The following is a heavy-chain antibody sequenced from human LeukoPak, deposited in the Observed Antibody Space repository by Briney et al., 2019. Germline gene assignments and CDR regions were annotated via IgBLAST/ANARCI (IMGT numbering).Heavy chain of an antibody. CDR3: VREVRVGVVYYFDW. V-gene: IGHV3-21*06. Sequence: GGSLRLSCAASGFSFNTYSMNWVRQAPGKGLEWVSFISSSSTYIYYGDSVKGRFTISRNNAKNSLYLQMNSLRAEDTAVYYCVREVRVGVVYYFDWWGPGTLVTVSS. CDR1: GFSFNTYS. D-gene: IGHD1-26*01. CDR2: ISSSSTYI. J-gene: IGHJ4*02.